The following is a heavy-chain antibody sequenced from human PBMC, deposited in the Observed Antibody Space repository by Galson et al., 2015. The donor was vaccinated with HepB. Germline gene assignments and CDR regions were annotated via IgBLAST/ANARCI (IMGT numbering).Heavy chain of an antibody. CDR1: GFTFDDYG. V-gene: IGHV3-20*04. CDR3: ARADYGDAINAFDI. D-gene: IGHD4-17*01. J-gene: IGHJ3*02. CDR2: INWNGGST. Sequence: SLRLSCAASGFTFDDYGMSWVRQAPGKGLEWVSGINWNGGSTGYADSVKGRFTISRDNAKNSLYLQMNSLRAEDTALYYCARADYGDAINAFDIRGQGTMVTVSS.